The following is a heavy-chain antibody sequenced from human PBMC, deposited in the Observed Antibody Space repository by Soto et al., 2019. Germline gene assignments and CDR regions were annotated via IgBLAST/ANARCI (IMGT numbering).Heavy chain of an antibody. Sequence: EVQLVESGGGLVQPGGSLRLSCAASGFTFSSYWMHWVRQAPGKGLVWVSRINSDGSSTSYADSVKGRFTISRDNAKNTLYLQMNSLRAEDTAVYYCARVDYDFCSGYYAGWFDPWGQGTLVTVSS. D-gene: IGHD3-3*01. CDR3: ARVDYDFCSGYYAGWFDP. J-gene: IGHJ5*02. CDR2: INSDGSST. CDR1: GFTFSSYW. V-gene: IGHV3-74*01.